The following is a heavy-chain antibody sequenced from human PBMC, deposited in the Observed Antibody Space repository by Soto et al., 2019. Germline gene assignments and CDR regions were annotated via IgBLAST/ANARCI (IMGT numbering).Heavy chain of an antibody. V-gene: IGHV5-10-1*01. CDR1: GYSFTSYW. CDR2: IDPSDSYT. CDR3: AISPRRSHYYYYYGMDV. J-gene: IGHJ6*02. Sequence: GESLKISCKGSGYSFTSYWISWVRQMPGKGLEWMGRIDPSDSYTNYSPSFQGHVTISADKSISTAYLQWSSLKASDTAMYYCAISPRRSHYYYYYGMDVWGQGTTVTVSS.